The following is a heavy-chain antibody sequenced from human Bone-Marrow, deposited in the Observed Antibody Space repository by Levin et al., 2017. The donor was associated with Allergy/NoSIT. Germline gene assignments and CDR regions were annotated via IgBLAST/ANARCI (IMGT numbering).Heavy chain of an antibody. CDR1: GYTFTSYD. CDR2: MNPNSGNT. Sequence: ASVKVSCKASGYTFTSYDINWVRQATGQGLEWMGWMNPNSGNTGYAQKFQGRVTMTRNTSISTAYMELSSLRSEDTAVYYCARGPRGVNRYGSGSQTPRDFDYWGQGTLVTVSS. D-gene: IGHD3-10*01. CDR3: ARGPRGVNRYGSGSQTPRDFDY. J-gene: IGHJ4*02. V-gene: IGHV1-8*01.